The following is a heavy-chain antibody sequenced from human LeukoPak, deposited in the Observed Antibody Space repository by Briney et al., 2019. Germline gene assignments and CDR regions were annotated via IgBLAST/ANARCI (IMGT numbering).Heavy chain of an antibody. V-gene: IGHV3-21*01. CDR3: VRDLILVDTPGDDFDY. CDR2: ISGSSRHK. D-gene: IGHD4-23*01. CDR1: GFTFSSYT. J-gene: IGHJ4*02. Sequence: PGGSLRLSCAASGFTFSSYTMNWVRQAPGKGLEWVSSISGSSRHKYYADSVKGRFTISRDNAKNTVSLQMNSLRAEDTAVYYCVRDLILVDTPGDDFDYWAREPWSPSPQ.